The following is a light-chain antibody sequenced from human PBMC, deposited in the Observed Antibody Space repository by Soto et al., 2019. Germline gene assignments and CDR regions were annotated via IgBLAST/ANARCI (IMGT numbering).Light chain of an antibody. CDR2: GAS. Sequence: EIVLTQSPGTLSLSPGERATLSCRASQSVSSSSLAWYQQKPGQAPRLLIYGASKRATGIPDRFSGSGSGTDFTLTISRLEPEDFAVYYCQQYGISLWTFGQGTKVEIK. J-gene: IGKJ1*01. CDR3: QQYGISLWT. CDR1: QSVSSSS. V-gene: IGKV3-20*01.